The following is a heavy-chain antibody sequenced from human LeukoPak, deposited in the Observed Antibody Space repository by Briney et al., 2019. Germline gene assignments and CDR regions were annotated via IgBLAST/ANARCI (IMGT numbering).Heavy chain of an antibody. CDR2: IYYSGST. V-gene: IGHV4-59*01. D-gene: IGHD3-3*01. Sequence: SETLFLTCSVSGGSISSYYWSWIRQPPGKGLQWIGYIYYSGSTNYNPSLNSRVTISIDTSKNQFSLKLSSVTAADTAVYYCARWSGFPYYFDYWGQGTLVTVSS. J-gene: IGHJ4*02. CDR1: GGSISSYY. CDR3: ARWSGFPYYFDY.